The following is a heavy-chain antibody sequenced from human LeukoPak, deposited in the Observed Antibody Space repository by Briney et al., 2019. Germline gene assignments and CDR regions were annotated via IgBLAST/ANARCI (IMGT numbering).Heavy chain of an antibody. V-gene: IGHV3-23*01. CDR1: AFTFSSHG. D-gene: IGHD4-17*01. J-gene: IGHJ4*02. CDR2: ISIGGDTT. Sequence: GGSLRLSCAASAFTFSSHGMCWVRQAPGRGLEWVSSISIGGDTTYSDSVKGRFTISRDNSKNTLYLQLDSLRAEDTAIYYCAKEIRPNDCWGQGTLVTVSS. CDR3: AKEIRPNDC.